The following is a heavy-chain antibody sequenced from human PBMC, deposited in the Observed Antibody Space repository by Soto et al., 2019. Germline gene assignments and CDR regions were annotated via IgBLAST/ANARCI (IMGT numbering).Heavy chain of an antibody. CDR1: GFTFSSYS. Sequence: GGSLRLSCAASGFTFSSYSMNWVRQAPGKGLEWVSSISSSSSYIYYADSVKGRFTISRDNAKNSLYLQMNSLRAEDTAVYYCARDGSTSRILAGYYYYYYMDVWGKGTTVTVSS. CDR2: ISSSSSYI. D-gene: IGHD2-2*01. V-gene: IGHV3-21*01. J-gene: IGHJ6*03. CDR3: ARDGSTSRILAGYYYYYYMDV.